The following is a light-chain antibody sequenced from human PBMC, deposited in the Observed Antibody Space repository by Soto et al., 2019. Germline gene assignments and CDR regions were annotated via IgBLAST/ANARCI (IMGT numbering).Light chain of an antibody. J-gene: IGLJ1*01. CDR2: ENN. V-gene: IGLV1-51*02. CDR3: GTWDSSLSAGRGV. Sequence: QSVLTQPPSVSAAPGQKVTISCSGSSSNIGNNYVSWYQQLPGTAPKLLIYENNKRPSGIPGRFSGSKSGTSATLGITGLQTGDEADYYCGTWDSSLSAGRGVFGTGTKVTVL. CDR1: SSNIGNNY.